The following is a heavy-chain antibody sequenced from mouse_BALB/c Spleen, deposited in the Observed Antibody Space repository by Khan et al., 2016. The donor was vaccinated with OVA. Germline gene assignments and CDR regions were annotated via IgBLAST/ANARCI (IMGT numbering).Heavy chain of an antibody. CDR1: GYTFTSYW. CDR3: ANVITNYYARNY. Sequence: QVQLKQSGAELARPGASVKLSCKASGYTFTSYWMQWVKQRPGQGLEWIGSIYPGAGDTRYTQKFKGQATLTADKSSSTAYMQLSSLTSEDSAVYYCANVITNYYARNYWGQGTSVTVSS. V-gene: IGHV1-87*01. J-gene: IGHJ4*01. CDR2: IYPGAGDT.